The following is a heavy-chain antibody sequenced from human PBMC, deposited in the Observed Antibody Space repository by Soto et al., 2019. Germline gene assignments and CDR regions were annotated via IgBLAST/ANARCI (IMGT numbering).Heavy chain of an antibody. D-gene: IGHD6-13*01. CDR1: GYTFPSYG. V-gene: IGHV1-18*01. J-gene: IGHJ3*02. CDR2: ISAYNGNT. CDR3: ARGEGEQLASDDAFDI. Sequence: GASVKVSCKASGYTFPSYGISWVRQAPGQGLEWMGWISAYNGNTNYAQKLQGRVTMTTDTSTSTAYMELRSLRSDDTAVYYCARGEGEQLASDDAFDIWGQGTMVTVSS.